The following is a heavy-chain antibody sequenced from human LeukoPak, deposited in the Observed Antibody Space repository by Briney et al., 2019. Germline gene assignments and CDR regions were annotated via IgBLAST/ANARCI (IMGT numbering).Heavy chain of an antibody. CDR3: ARDAGIAVAGMGY. J-gene: IGHJ4*02. V-gene: IGHV1-3*01. CDR2: INAGNGNT. CDR1: GYTFTSYA. D-gene: IGHD6-19*01. Sequence: ASVKVSCKASGYTFTSYAMHWVRQAPGQRLEWMGWINAGNGNTKYSQKFQGRVTITRDTSASTAYMELSSLRSEDTAVYYCARDAGIAVAGMGYWGQGTLVTVSS.